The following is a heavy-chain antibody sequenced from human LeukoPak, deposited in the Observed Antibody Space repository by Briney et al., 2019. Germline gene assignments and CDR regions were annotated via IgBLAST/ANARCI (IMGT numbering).Heavy chain of an antibody. CDR2: VNSDGSST. CDR1: GFTFSSYW. D-gene: IGHD3-22*01. Sequence: GGSLRLSCAASGFTFSSYWMHWVRQAPGKGLVWVSRVNSDGSSTSYADSVKGRFTISRDNAKNTLYLQMNSLRAEDTAVYYCARDYYDSSGWVDAFDIWGQGTMVTVSS. V-gene: IGHV3-74*01. CDR3: ARDYYDSSGWVDAFDI. J-gene: IGHJ3*02.